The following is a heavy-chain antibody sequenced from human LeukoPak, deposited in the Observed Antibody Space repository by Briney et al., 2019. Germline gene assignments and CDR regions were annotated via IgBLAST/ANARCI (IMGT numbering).Heavy chain of an antibody. CDR2: INSDGSST. V-gene: IGHV3-74*01. CDR3: ARSMLTIPIPGGY. Sequence: GGSLRLSCAASGFTFSSYWMHWVRQAPGKGLVWVSRINSDGSSTSYADSVKGRFTISRDNAKNTVYLQMNSLRAEDTAVYYCARSMLTIPIPGGYWGQGTLVTVSS. J-gene: IGHJ4*02. D-gene: IGHD3-16*01. CDR1: GFTFSSYW.